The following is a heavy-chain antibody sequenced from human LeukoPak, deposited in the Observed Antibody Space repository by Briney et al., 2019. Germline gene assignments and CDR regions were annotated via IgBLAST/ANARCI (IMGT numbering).Heavy chain of an antibody. V-gene: IGHV3-69-1*01. CDR1: VRTFTDHS. Sequence: GECLRLSCVASVRTFTDHSMNWVREAPWKGLEWISYIGGDGIAFYADSVKGRFTASKDDARKSMYLQMNSLRVEDTAVYYCAKDRATWAIDDWGQGTQVTVSS. CDR3: AKDRATWAIDD. J-gene: IGHJ4*02. D-gene: IGHD1-1*01. CDR2: IGGDGIA.